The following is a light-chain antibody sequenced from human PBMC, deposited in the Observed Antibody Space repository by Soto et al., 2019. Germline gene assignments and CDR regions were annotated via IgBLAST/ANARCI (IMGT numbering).Light chain of an antibody. V-gene: IGKV1-5*03. CDR1: QSISNW. Sequence: DIQMTQSPSTLSASVGDRVTITCRASQSISNWLAWYQQKPGKAPKLLIYKASSLESGVPSRFSGSGSGTEFTLTIRSLQPDDFATYYCQQYYTYSSLTVGGGTKVDSK. J-gene: IGKJ4*01. CDR2: KAS. CDR3: QQYYTYSSLT.